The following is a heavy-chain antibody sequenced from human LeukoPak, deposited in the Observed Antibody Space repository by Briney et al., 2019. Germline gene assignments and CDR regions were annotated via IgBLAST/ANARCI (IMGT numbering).Heavy chain of an antibody. V-gene: IGHV4-34*01. CDR2: INHSGST. CDR1: GGSFSGYY. CDR3: ARGTVYSGYDRLGPPHAFDI. Sequence: SETLSLTCAVYGGSFSGYYWSWIRQPPGKGLEWIGEINHSGSTNYNPSLKSRVTISVDTSKNQFSLKLSSVTAADTAVYYCARGTVYSGYDRLGPPHAFDIWGQGTMVTVCS. D-gene: IGHD5-12*01. J-gene: IGHJ3*02.